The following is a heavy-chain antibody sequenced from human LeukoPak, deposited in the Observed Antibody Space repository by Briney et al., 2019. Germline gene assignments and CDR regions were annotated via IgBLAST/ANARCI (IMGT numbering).Heavy chain of an antibody. CDR3: AGHTTTPTTGYYYYGMDV. CDR1: GGTFSSYA. V-gene: IGHV1-69*04. Sequence: SVKVTCKASGGTFSSYAISWVRQAPGQGLEWMGRIIPILGIANYAQKFQGRVTITADKSTSTAYMELSSLRSEDTAVYYCAGHTTTPTTGYYYYGMDVWGQGTTVTVSS. D-gene: IGHD4-17*01. CDR2: IIPILGIA. J-gene: IGHJ6*02.